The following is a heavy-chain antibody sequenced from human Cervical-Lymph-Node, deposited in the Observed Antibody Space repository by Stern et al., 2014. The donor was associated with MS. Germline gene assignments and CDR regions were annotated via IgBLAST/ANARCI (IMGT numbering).Heavy chain of an antibody. CDR2: INPHTGDP. CDR3: ARDPRFGATEIDH. J-gene: IGHJ4*02. D-gene: IGHD1-26*01. Sequence: QVQLVQSGAEVKKPGASVKVSCKASGYSFTAYYLHWVRQAPGQGLEWMGWINPHTGDPTYTQEFQGRVTMTRDTSITTIYMELSSLRSDDTAVYYCARDPRFGATEIDHWGQGTLVTVSS. CDR1: GYSFTAYY. V-gene: IGHV1-2*02.